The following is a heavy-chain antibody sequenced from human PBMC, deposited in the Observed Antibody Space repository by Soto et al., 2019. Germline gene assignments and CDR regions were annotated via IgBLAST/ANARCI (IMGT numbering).Heavy chain of an antibody. CDR1: GFTFSSYW. CDR2: INSDGSST. J-gene: IGHJ6*02. V-gene: IGHV3-74*01. CDR3: ARVPLPASYYYYGMDV. Sequence: EVQLVESGGGLVQPGGSLRLSCAASGFTFSSYWMHWVRQAPGKGLVWVSRINSDGSSTSYADSVKGRFTISRDSAKNTLYLQMNSLRAEDTAVYYCARVPLPASYYYYGMDVWGQGTTVTVSS.